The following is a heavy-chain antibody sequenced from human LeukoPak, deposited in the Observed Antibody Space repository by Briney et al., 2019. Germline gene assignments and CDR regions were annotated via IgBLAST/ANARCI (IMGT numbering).Heavy chain of an antibody. V-gene: IGHV3-30-3*01. CDR2: ISYDGSNK. J-gene: IGHJ6*02. Sequence: GGSLRLSCAASGFTFSSYAMHWVRQAPGKGLEWVAVISYDGSNKYYADSVKGRFTVSRGNSKNALYLQMSSLRAEDTAVYYCARDRLVVVVAANPYYYYYGMDVWGQGTTVTVSS. CDR3: ARDRLVVVVAANPYYYYYGMDV. D-gene: IGHD2-15*01. CDR1: GFTFSSYA.